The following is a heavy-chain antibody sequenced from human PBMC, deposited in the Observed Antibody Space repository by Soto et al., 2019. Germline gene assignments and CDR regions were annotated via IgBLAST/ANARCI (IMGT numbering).Heavy chain of an antibody. CDR1: GFTFSSYG. V-gene: IGHV3-30*18. CDR2: ISYDGSNK. Sequence: GGSLRVSCAASGFTFSSYGMHWVRQAPGKGLEWVAVISYDGSNKYYADSVKGRFTISRDNSKNTLYLQMNSLRAEDTAVYYCAKDLEPSDFWSGYYFQEPTIRRQQPTYGMDVWGQGTTVTVSS. J-gene: IGHJ6*02. CDR3: AKDLEPSDFWSGYYFQEPTIRRQQPTYGMDV. D-gene: IGHD3-3*01.